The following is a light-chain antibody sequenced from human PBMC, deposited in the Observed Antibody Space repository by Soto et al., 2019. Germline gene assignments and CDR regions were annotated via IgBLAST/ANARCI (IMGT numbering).Light chain of an antibody. Sequence: LTQPPSVSAAPGQKVIISCTRSSGSIANNYVQWYQQRPGSAPTTVIYENKLRPSGGPGRFSGSTDASSNSASLTISGLQTEDEADYYCQSYDADFVIFGGGTKLTVL. CDR1: SGSIANNY. J-gene: IGLJ2*01. V-gene: IGLV6-57*04. CDR2: ENK. CDR3: QSYDADFVI.